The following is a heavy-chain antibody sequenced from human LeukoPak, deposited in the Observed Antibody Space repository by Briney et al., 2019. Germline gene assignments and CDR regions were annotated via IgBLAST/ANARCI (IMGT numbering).Heavy chain of an antibody. Sequence: GASVKVSCRASGYTFTSYDFNWLRQATGQGPEWMGWMNPNSGATGYAQKFQGRVTMTRSASINTAYMELSNLRSEDTAVYYCARDGDCTGAICYGRIGNFFDPWGQGILVTVSS. CDR2: MNPNSGAT. V-gene: IGHV1-8*01. D-gene: IGHD2-8*02. CDR3: ARDGDCTGAICYGRIGNFFDP. CDR1: GYTFTSYD. J-gene: IGHJ5*02.